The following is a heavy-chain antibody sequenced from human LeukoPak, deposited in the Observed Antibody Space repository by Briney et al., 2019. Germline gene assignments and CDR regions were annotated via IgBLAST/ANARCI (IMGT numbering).Heavy chain of an antibody. J-gene: IGHJ5*02. CDR1: GFTFGDYG. V-gene: IGHV3-43*02. Sequence: GGSLRLSCAASGFTFGDYGMHWVRQAPGKGLEWVSLITGNGVSTYYADSVKGRFTISRDNSKNSLYLQMNSLRTEDTALYYCAKCVYSNIYYWFDPWGQGTLVSVSS. CDR2: ITGNGVST. D-gene: IGHD6-13*01. CDR3: AKCVYSNIYYWFDP.